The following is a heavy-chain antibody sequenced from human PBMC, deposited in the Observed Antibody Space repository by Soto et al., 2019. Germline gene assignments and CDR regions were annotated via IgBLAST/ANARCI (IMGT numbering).Heavy chain of an antibody. D-gene: IGHD6-6*01. CDR2: INPSGGST. J-gene: IGHJ3*02. Sequence: GASVKVSCKASGYTFTSYYMHWVRQAPGQGLEWMGIINPSGGSTSYAQKFQGRVTMTRDTSTSTVYMELSSLRSEDTAVYYCARDRTPGEQLVPWTDAFDIWGQGTMVTVSS. CDR3: ARDRTPGEQLVPWTDAFDI. CDR1: GYTFTSYY. V-gene: IGHV1-46*03.